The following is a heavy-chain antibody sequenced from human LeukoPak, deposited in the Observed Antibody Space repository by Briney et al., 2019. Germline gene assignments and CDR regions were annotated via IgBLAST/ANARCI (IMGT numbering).Heavy chain of an antibody. CDR3: ARVLSNWNYHDY. CDR2: INPNSGGT. J-gene: IGHJ4*02. D-gene: IGHD1-1*01. Sequence: GASVKVSCKASGYTFTGYYMHWVRQAPGQGLEWMGWINPNSGGTNYAQKFQGRVTMTRDTSISTAYMELSRPRSDDTAVYYCARVLSNWNYHDYWGQGTLVTVSS. CDR1: GYTFTGYY. V-gene: IGHV1-2*02.